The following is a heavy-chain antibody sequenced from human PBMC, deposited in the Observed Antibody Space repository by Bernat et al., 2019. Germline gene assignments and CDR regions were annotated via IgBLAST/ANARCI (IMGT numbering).Heavy chain of an antibody. CDR1: GFTFSSYS. V-gene: IGHV3-21*01. J-gene: IGHJ4*02. CDR2: ISSSSSYI. CDR3: ARESGSYSKYYFDY. D-gene: IGHD1-26*01. Sequence: EVQLVESGGGLVKPGGSLRLSCAASGFTFSSYSMNWVRQAPGKGLEWVSSISSSSSYIYYADSVKGRFTISRDNAKNSLYLQMNSLRAEDTAVYYCARESGSYSKYYFDYWGQGTLVTVSS.